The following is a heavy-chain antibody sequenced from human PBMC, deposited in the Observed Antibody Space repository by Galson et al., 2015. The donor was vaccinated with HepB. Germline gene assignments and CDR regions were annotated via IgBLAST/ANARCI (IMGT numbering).Heavy chain of an antibody. J-gene: IGHJ4*02. D-gene: IGHD4-23*01. CDR1: GDSVSSNSAA. Sequence: CAISGDSVSSNSAAWNWIRQSPSRGLEWLGRTYYRSKWYNDYAVSVKSRITINPDTSKNQFSLQLNSVTPEDTAVYYCARAVRTVVSRFDHFDYWGQGTLVTVSS. CDR2: TYYRSKWYN. V-gene: IGHV6-1*01. CDR3: ARAVRTVVSRFDHFDY.